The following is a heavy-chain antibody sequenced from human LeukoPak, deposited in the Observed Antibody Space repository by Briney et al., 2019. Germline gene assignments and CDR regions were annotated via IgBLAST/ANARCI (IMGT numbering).Heavy chain of an antibody. CDR1: GGSISTYY. J-gene: IGHJ1*01. V-gene: IGHV4-59*01. CDR3: ARGRWLQLPQH. D-gene: IGHD2-2*01. Sequence: SETLSLTCTVSGGSISTYYWSWIRQPPGEGLEWIGYIYYSGSTDYNPSLKSRVTISVDTSKNQFSLKVNSVTAADTAVYYCARGRWLQLPQHWGQGTLVTVSS. CDR2: IYYSGST.